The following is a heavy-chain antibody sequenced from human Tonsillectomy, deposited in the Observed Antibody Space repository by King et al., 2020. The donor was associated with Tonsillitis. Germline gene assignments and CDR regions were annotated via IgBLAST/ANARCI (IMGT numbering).Heavy chain of an antibody. CDR3: ARDGGQLGYDACDI. CDR2: IYHSGST. J-gene: IGHJ3*02. D-gene: IGHD1-1*01. V-gene: IGHV4-30-2*01. Sequence: LQLQESGSGLVKPSQTLSLTCAVSGGSISSGGYSWSWIRQPPGKGLEWIGYIYHSGSTYYNPSLKSRVTISVDRSKNQFSLKLSSVTAADTSVYYCARDGGQLGYDACDIWGQGTMVTVSS. CDR1: GGSISSGGYS.